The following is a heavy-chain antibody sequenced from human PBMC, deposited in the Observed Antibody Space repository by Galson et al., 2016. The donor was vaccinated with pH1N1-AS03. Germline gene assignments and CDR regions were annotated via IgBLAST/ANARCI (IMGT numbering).Heavy chain of an antibody. CDR2: ISSSSSTI. Sequence: SLRLSCAASGFTFSSYSMNWVRQAPGKGLEWVSYISSSSSTIYYADSVKGRFTVSRDNAKNSLYLQMNSLRDEDTAVYYCARELHYGWLVPGYWGQGTLVTVSS. V-gene: IGHV3-48*02. CDR3: ARELHYGWLVPGY. J-gene: IGHJ4*02. CDR1: GFTFSSYS. D-gene: IGHD6-19*01.